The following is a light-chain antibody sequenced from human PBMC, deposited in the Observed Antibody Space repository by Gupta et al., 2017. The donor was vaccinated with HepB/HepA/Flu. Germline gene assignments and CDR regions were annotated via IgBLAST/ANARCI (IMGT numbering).Light chain of an antibody. Sequence: DIQMTQAPSALSAYVGDRVTITRRASQSIEAWLAWYQQKPGKPPQLLLYKASKLESGVPTRLSGSGSETEFTLTISSLQPEDSATYYCQQYRSYPTFGGGTKVEVK. CDR1: QSIEAW. J-gene: IGKJ4*01. CDR3: QQYRSYPT. CDR2: KAS. V-gene: IGKV1-5*03.